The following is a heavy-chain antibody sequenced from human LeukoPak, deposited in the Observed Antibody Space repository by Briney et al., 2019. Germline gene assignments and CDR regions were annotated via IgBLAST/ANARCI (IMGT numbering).Heavy chain of an antibody. J-gene: IGHJ4*02. D-gene: IGHD3-3*01. CDR1: GFTFSSYG. CDR2: IRYDGSNK. CDR3: AKDSTIFGVFTYYFDY. V-gene: IGHV3-30*02. Sequence: PGGSLRLSCAASGFTFSSYGMHWVRQAPGKGPEWVAFIRYDGSNKYYADSVKGRFTISRDNSKNTLYLQMNSLRVEDTAVFYCAKDSTIFGVFTYYFDYWGQGTLVTVSS.